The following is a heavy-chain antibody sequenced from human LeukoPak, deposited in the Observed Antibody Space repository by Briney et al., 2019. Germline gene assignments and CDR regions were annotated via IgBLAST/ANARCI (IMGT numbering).Heavy chain of an antibody. V-gene: IGHV4-59*01. CDR1: GGSISSYY. CDR3: ARAAFGSSYYHFDT. D-gene: IGHD6-13*01. J-gene: IGHJ4*02. Sequence: SETLSLTCTVSGGSISSYYWSWIRQPPGKGLEWIGYIYYSGSTNYNPSLKSRVTISVDMSKNQFSLKLRSVAAADTAIYYCARAAFGSSYYHFDTWGQGILVTVFS. CDR2: IYYSGST.